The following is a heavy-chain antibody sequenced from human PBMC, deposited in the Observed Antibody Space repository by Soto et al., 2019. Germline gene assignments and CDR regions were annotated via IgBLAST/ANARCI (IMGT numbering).Heavy chain of an antibody. CDR3: ARTVGAAYYFDF. V-gene: IGHV4-4*07. D-gene: IGHD1-26*01. Sequence: QVQLQESGPGLVKPSETLSLTCTVSGDSMTKYYWSWIRQPPGKGLEWIGRIYTSGSTNYNPSLKSRVTMSIDTSNNHFSLKLKSVTAADTAVYYCARTVGAAYYFDFWGQGALVTVSS. CDR2: IYTSGST. J-gene: IGHJ4*02. CDR1: GDSMTKYY.